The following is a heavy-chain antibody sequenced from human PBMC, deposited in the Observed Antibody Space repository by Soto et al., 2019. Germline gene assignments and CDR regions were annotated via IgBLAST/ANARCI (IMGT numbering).Heavy chain of an antibody. CDR1: GASIRSTHYF. D-gene: IGHD3-9*01. J-gene: IGHJ4*02. V-gene: IGHV4-39*02. CDR2: FYSSAVT. Sequence: SETLSLTCKVSGASIRSTHYFWGWIRQPPGKGLEGIGNFYSSAVTHYNSSLKSRVTISVDTSKNHFSLNLTSLTAADTALYSCAISFQYDYTGSYSDYWGQGTLVTVSS. CDR3: AISFQYDYTGSYSDY.